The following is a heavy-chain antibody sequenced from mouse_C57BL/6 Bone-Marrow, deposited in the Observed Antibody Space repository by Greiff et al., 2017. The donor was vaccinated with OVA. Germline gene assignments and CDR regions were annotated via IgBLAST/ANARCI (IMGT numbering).Heavy chain of an antibody. Sequence: VQLQQPGAELVKPGASVKMSCKASGYTFTSYWITWVKQRPGQGLEWIGDIYPGSGSTNYNEKFKSKATLTVDTSSSTAYMQLSSLTSEDSAVYYCARRITTVVATEYFDYWGQGTTLTVSS. CDR3: ARRITTVVATEYFDY. V-gene: IGHV1-55*01. J-gene: IGHJ2*01. CDR2: IYPGSGST. CDR1: GYTFTSYW. D-gene: IGHD1-1*01.